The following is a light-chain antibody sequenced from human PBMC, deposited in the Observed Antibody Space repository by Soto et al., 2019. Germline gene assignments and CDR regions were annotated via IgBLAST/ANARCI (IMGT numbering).Light chain of an antibody. Sequence: QSALTQPRSVSGSPGQSVAISCTGTSSDVGNYDYVSWFQQHPGKAPKLMIYDVTKRPSGVPDRFSGSKSGNTASLTISGLQAKDEADYYCCSYGGGPYVFGTGTKLTVL. V-gene: IGLV2-11*01. CDR1: SSDVGNYDY. J-gene: IGLJ1*01. CDR3: CSYGGGPYV. CDR2: DVT.